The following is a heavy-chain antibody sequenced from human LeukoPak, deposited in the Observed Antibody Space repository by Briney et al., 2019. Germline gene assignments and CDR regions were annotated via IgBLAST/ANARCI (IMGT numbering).Heavy chain of an antibody. CDR2: ISGSGSHT. CDR3: ARVGSTVAAGTPDY. V-gene: IGHV3-11*06. Sequence: GGSLRLSCAASGFXFSDYYISWIRQAPGKGLEWVSYISGSGSHTTYADSVRGRFTISRDNAKNSLSLQVNSLRADDTAVYYCARVGSTVAAGTPDYWGQGTLVTASS. D-gene: IGHD6-13*01. J-gene: IGHJ4*02. CDR1: GFXFSDYY.